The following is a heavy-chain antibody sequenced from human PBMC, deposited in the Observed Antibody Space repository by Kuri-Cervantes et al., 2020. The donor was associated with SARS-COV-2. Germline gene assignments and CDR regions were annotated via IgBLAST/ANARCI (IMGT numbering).Heavy chain of an antibody. J-gene: IGHJ4*02. CDR1: GYSFSDHY. CDR3: VVGFFSSRKWDY. D-gene: IGHD2-15*01. Sequence: ASVKVSCKAFGYSFSDHYMYWVRQATGQGLEWMGIINPSGSGTRYPQRFQDRISMTRDTSTSTVYMELSSLTSEDTAVYYCVVGFFSSRKWDYWGQGTMVTVSS. V-gene: IGHV1-46*01. CDR2: INPSGSGT.